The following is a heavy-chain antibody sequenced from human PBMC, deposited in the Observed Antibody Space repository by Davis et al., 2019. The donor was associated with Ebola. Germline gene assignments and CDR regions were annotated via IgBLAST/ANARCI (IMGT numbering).Heavy chain of an antibody. V-gene: IGHV3-33*01. D-gene: IGHD2-8*02. J-gene: IGHJ4*02. CDR3: ARDHCTVGSCHNDY. CDR1: GFTVSTHG. CDR2: IWANGITR. Sequence: PGGSLRLSCAASGFTVSTHGMHWVRQAPGKGLEWVAGIWANGITRNYIDSGKGRFTISRDNTKNSLYLQMNSLSVDDTGVYFCARDHCTVGSCHNDYWGQGTLVTVSS.